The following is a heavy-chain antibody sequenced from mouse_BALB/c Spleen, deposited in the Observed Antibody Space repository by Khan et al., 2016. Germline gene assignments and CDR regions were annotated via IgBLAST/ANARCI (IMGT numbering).Heavy chain of an antibody. CDR3: ARSVPYYFGLEY. CDR2: IFPGDGST. Sequence: QVQLKQSGAELVKPGASVKLSCKASGYTFTSYDINWVRQRPEQGLEWIGWIFPGDGSTKYNEKFKGKATLTTDKSSRIAYMQLRRLTSEASAGYFVARSVPYYFGLEYWGQGTTLTVSS. CDR1: GYTFTSYD. D-gene: IGHD1-1*01. V-gene: IGHV1-85*01. J-gene: IGHJ2*01.